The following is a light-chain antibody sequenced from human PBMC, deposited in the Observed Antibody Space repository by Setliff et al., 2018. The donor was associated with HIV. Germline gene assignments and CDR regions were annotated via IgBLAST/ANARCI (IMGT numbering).Light chain of an antibody. J-gene: IGLJ1*01. Sequence: SALTQPASVSGSPGQSITISCTGTSSDVGGYNYVSWYQQHPGKAPKVMIYDVSNRPSGVSNRFSGSKSGNTAPLTISGLQAEDEADYYCSSYTSSSTLLFGTGTKVTVL. V-gene: IGLV2-14*03. CDR1: SSDVGGYNY. CDR2: DVS. CDR3: SSYTSSSTLL.